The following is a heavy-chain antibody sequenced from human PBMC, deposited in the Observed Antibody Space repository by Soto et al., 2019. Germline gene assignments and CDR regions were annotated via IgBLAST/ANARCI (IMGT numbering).Heavy chain of an antibody. V-gene: IGHV1-2*02. J-gene: IGHJ6*02. D-gene: IGHD2-2*01. CDR1: GYTFTGNY. Sequence: ASVKVSCKASGYTFTGNYMHWVRQAPGQGLEWMGWINPNSGGTKYAQKFQGRVTMTRDTSISTAYMELSRLRSDDTAVYYCARVIVVEPAAEDYYYHYGMDVWGQGTTVTVSS. CDR3: ARVIVVEPAAEDYYYHYGMDV. CDR2: INPNSGGT.